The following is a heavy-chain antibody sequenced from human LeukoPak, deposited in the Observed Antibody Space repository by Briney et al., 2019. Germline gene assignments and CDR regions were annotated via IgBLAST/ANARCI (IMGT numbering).Heavy chain of an antibody. D-gene: IGHD5-12*01. CDR1: GFTFSSDW. CDR2: IKEDGSEK. CDR3: ARRPRIGYSGYDSNGNYFYYYMDV. J-gene: IGHJ6*03. Sequence: PGGSLRLSCAASGFTFSSDWMSWVRQAPGKGLEWVANIKEDGSEKYYVDSVKGRFTISRDNAKNSLFLQMNNLRAEDTAVYYCARRPRIGYSGYDSNGNYFYYYMDVWGKGTTVTISS. V-gene: IGHV3-7*01.